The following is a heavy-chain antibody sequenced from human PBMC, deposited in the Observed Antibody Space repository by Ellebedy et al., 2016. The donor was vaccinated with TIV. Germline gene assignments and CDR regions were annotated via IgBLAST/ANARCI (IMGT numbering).Heavy chain of an antibody. J-gene: IGHJ4*02. Sequence: SETLSLXXTVSGGSISSYYWSWIRQPPGKGLEWIGYIYYSGSTNYNPSLKSRVTISVDTSKNQFSLKLSSVTAADTAVYYCARDLLLWFGELTYFDYWGQGTLVTVSS. V-gene: IGHV4-59*12. CDR1: GGSISSYY. D-gene: IGHD3-10*01. CDR2: IYYSGST. CDR3: ARDLLLWFGELTYFDY.